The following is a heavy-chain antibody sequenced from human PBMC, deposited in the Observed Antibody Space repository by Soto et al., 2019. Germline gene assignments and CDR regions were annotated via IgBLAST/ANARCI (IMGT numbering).Heavy chain of an antibody. V-gene: IGHV4-59*08. Sequence: SETLSLTCTVSGGSISSYYWSWIRQPPGKGLEWIGYIYYSGSTNYNPSLKSRVTISVDTSKNQFSLKLSSVTAADTAVYYCARLPYGDYPCWGQGTLVTVSS. CDR1: GGSISSYY. CDR3: ARLPYGDYPC. J-gene: IGHJ4*02. D-gene: IGHD4-17*01. CDR2: IYYSGST.